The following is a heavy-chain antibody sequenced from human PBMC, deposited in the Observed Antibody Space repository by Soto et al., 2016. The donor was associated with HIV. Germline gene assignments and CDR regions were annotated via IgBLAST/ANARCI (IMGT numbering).Heavy chain of an antibody. J-gene: IGHJ4*02. D-gene: IGHD3-22*01. Sequence: EVQLLESGGGFVQPGGSLRLSCAASGFTFSNFAMNWVRQAPGKGLEWVSTLTGDSNTDYVDSVKGRFIISRDNSKNTLNLQMNSLRVEDTAVYYCVKPSRSSSLYDTSGRGKYFFDYWGPGTLVTVSS. CDR1: GFTFSNFA. CDR3: VKPSRSSSLYDTSGRGKYFFDY. CDR2: LTGDSNT. V-gene: IGHV3-23*01.